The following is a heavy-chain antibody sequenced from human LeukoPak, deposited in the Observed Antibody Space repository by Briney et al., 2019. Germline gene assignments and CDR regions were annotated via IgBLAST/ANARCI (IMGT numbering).Heavy chain of an antibody. J-gene: IGHJ4*02. CDR1: GGTFSSYT. CDR2: IIPILGIA. CDR3: ASGGYDHSRRY. Sequence: SVKVSCKASGGTFSSYTISWVRQVPGQGLEWMGRIIPILGIANYAQKFQGRVTITADKSTSTAYMELSSLRSEDTAVYYCASGGYDHSRRYWGQGTLVTVSS. D-gene: IGHD5-12*01. V-gene: IGHV1-69*02.